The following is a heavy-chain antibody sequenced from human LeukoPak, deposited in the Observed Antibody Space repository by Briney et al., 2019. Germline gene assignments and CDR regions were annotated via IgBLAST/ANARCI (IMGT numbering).Heavy chain of an antibody. J-gene: IGHJ6*03. Sequence: PGGSLRLSCAASGFTFSSYGMHWVRQAPGKGLEWVAVIWYDGSNKYYADSVKGRFTISRDNSKNTLYLQMNSLRAEDTAVYYCARELGGYYYYYMDVWGKGTTVTVSS. CDR1: GFTFSSYG. V-gene: IGHV3-33*01. CDR3: ARELGGYYYYYMDV. D-gene: IGHD2-15*01. CDR2: IWYDGSNK.